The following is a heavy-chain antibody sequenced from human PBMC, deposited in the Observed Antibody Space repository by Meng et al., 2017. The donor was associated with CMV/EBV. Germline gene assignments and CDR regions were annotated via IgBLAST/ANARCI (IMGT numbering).Heavy chain of an antibody. CDR2: IIPIFGTA. Sequence: SVKVSCKASGGTFSSYAISWVRQAPGQGLEWMGGIIPIFGTANYAQKFQGRVTITTDEPTSTAYMELSSLRSEDTAVYYCARVSGWYTGGYYYYYGMDVWGQGTTVTVSS. V-gene: IGHV1-69*05. CDR1: GGTFSSYA. D-gene: IGHD6-19*01. CDR3: ARVSGWYTGGYYYYYGMDV. J-gene: IGHJ6*02.